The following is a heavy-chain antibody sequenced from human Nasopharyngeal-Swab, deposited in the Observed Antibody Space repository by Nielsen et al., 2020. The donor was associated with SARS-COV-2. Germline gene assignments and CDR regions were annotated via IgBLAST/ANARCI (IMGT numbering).Heavy chain of an antibody. D-gene: IGHD6-13*01. CDR3: AKDSGRSSWHNTHIFDY. J-gene: IGHJ4*02. CDR1: GFTFRSYG. CDR2: ISFDGTNK. V-gene: IGHV3-30*18. Sequence: GGSLRLSCAASGFTFRSYGIHWVRQAPGKGLEWVAVISFDGTNKYYAASGKGRFTISRDNSKTTLYLQMNSLGAEDTAIYYCAKDSGRSSWHNTHIFDYWGQGTLVTVSS.